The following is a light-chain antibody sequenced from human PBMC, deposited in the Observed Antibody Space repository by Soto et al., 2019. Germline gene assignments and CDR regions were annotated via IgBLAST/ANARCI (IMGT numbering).Light chain of an antibody. Sequence: DIQMTQSPSTLSASVGDRVTITCRGSQSISSWLAWYQQKPGKAPKLLIYKASSLESGVPSRFSGSGSGTAFTLTISSLQPDDFATYYCQQYNSYSHTFGQGTKLEIK. J-gene: IGKJ2*01. CDR2: KAS. CDR1: QSISSW. CDR3: QQYNSYSHT. V-gene: IGKV1-5*03.